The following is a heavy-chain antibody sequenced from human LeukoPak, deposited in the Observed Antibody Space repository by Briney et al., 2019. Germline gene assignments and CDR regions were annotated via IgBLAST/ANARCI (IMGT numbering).Heavy chain of an antibody. Sequence: ASVKVSCKASGYTFTSYYIHWVRQTPGQGLEWMGLINPSAGNTAYAQKFQGRGSMPSDTSTSTVYMELSSLRSEDTAGYYCARQKNDYGDYPDAFDIWGQGTMVTVTS. CDR1: GYTFTSYY. CDR2: INPSAGNT. V-gene: IGHV1-46*01. CDR3: ARQKNDYGDYPDAFDI. J-gene: IGHJ3*02. D-gene: IGHD4-17*01.